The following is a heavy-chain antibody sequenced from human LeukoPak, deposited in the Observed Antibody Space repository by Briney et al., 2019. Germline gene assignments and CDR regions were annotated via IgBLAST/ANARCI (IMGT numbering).Heavy chain of an antibody. V-gene: IGHV3-30*18. CDR1: GFTFSSYG. J-gene: IGHJ4*02. CDR2: ISYDGSNK. D-gene: IGHD6-6*01. CDR3: AKDLGVSLDY. Sequence: GRSLRLSCAASGFTFSSYGMHWVRQAPGKGLEWVAVISYDGSNKYYADSVKGRFTISRDNSKNTLYLQMNSLRAEDTAVYYCAKDLGVSLDYWGQGTLVTVSS.